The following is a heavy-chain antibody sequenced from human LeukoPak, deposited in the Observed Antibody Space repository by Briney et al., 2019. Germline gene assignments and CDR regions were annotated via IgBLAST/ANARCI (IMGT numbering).Heavy chain of an antibody. J-gene: IGHJ5*02. Sequence: GGSLRLSCAASGFTFSSYAMSWVRQAPGKGLEWVSAISGSSGSTYYADSVKGRFTISRDNSKNTLYLQMNSLRAEDTAVYYCATTRGFGIRENWFDPWGQGTLVTVSS. D-gene: IGHD3-10*01. V-gene: IGHV3-23*01. CDR1: GFTFSSYA. CDR2: ISGSSGST. CDR3: ATTRGFGIRENWFDP.